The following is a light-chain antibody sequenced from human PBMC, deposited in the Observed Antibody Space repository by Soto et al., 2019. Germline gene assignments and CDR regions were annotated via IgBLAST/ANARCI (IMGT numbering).Light chain of an antibody. V-gene: IGLV2-23*02. Sequence: QSVLTQPASVSGSPGQSITISCTGSGSNVGGYNFVSWYQQHPGKVPRLMIYEVTERPSGVSNRFSGSRSGNTASLTISGLQAEDDADHYSCSSVGSSIYVFVKWPKVTV. CDR3: CSSVGSSIYV. CDR1: GSNVGGYNF. CDR2: EVT. J-gene: IGLJ1*01.